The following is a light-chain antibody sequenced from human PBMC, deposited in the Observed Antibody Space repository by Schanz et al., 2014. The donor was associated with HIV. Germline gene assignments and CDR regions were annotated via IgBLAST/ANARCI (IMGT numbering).Light chain of an antibody. CDR2: GAS. V-gene: IGKV3-20*01. Sequence: EIVLTQSPGTLSLSPGERGTLSCRASQSVKSNFIGWYQQKPGQAPRLLIFGASNRATGIPDRFSGSESGTEFTLTISSLQSEDFAVYYCQQYGSSPRTFGQGAKVEI. CDR1: QSVKSNF. CDR3: QQYGSSPRT. J-gene: IGKJ1*01.